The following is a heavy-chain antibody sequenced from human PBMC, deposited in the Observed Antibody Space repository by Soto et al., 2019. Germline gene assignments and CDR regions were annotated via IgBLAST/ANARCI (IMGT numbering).Heavy chain of an antibody. V-gene: IGHV1-69*01. J-gene: IGHJ6*02. CDR2: IIPIFGTA. CDR1: GGTFSSYA. CDR3: ARIRGPDGVWSGYYYYYYGMEV. Sequence: VSCKASGGTFSSYAISWVRQSPVQGLEWMGGIIPIFGTANYAQKFQGRVTITADESTSTAYMELSSLRSEDTAVYYCARIRGPDGVWSGYYYYYYGMEVWGPGTTVTVSS. D-gene: IGHD3-3*01.